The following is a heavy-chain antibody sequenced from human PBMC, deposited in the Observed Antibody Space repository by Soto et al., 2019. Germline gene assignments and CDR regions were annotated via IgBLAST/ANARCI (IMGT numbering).Heavy chain of an antibody. CDR2: INHSGST. J-gene: IGHJ4*02. CDR1: GGSFSGYY. V-gene: IGHV4-34*01. D-gene: IGHD6-13*01. CDR3: ARVTYSISWDELDY. Sequence: SETLSLTCAVYGGSFSGYYWSWIRQPPGKGLEWIGEINHSGSTNYNPSLKSRVTISVDTSKNQFSLKLSSVTAADTAVYYCARVTYSISWDELDYWGQGTLVTVSS.